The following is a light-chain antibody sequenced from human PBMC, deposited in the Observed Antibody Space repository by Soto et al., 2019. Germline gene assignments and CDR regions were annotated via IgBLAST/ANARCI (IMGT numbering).Light chain of an antibody. CDR3: QPSYSTSWT. CDR2: AAS. CDR1: QSISSY. Sequence: DIQMTQSPSSLSASVGDRVTITCRASQSISSYLNWYQQKPGKAPKLLIYAASSLQSGVPSRFSGSGSGTDFTLISSSLQPEDFATYYCQPSYSTSWTFGQGTKVEIK. V-gene: IGKV1-39*01. J-gene: IGKJ1*01.